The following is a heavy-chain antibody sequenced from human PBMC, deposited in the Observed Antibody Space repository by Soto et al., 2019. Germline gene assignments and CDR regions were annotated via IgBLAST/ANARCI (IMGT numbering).Heavy chain of an antibody. CDR1: DGSFSGYS. CDR3: TRGITLIAAARYVYWFDT. V-gene: IGHV4-34*01. Sequence: PSETLSLTGAAYDGSFSGYSWSWIRQPSAKGLEWIGEINHSGSNNYNPSLKSRVTISVDTSKNQFSLKLSSVTAADTVAYYCTRGITLIAAARYVYWFDTWGQGTLVTVSS. J-gene: IGHJ5*02. D-gene: IGHD6-13*01. CDR2: INHSGSN.